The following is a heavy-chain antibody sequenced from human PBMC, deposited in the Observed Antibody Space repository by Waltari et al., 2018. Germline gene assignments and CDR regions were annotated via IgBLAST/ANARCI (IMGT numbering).Heavy chain of an antibody. J-gene: IGHJ6*02. D-gene: IGHD3-10*01. V-gene: IGHV1-18*01. CDR3: ARDGVTMVQGDTITERYYYYGMDV. CDR2: ISAYNGNT. CDR1: GYTFTSYG. Sequence: QVQLVQSGAEVKKPGASVKVSCKASGYTFTSYGISWVRQAPGQGLEWMGWISAYNGNTNYAQKLQGRVTMTTDTSTSTAYMELRSLRSDDTAVYYCARDGVTMVQGDTITERYYYYGMDVWGQGTTVTVSS.